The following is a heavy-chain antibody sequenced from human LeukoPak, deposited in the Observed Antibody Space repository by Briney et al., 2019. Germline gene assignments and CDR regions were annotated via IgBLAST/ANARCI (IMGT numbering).Heavy chain of an antibody. CDR1: GYGFTSYW. V-gene: IGHV5-51*01. CDR2: IYPGDSDT. D-gene: IGHD3-22*01. CDR3: ARQNYDSSGYYYWFDP. Sequence: GESLQISCNGSGYGFTSYWIGWGRPVPGKGRGWLGIIYPGDSDTRYSPSFQGQVTISADKSISTAYLQCSSLKASDTAMYYCARQNYDSSGYYYWFDPWGQGTLVTVSS. J-gene: IGHJ5*02.